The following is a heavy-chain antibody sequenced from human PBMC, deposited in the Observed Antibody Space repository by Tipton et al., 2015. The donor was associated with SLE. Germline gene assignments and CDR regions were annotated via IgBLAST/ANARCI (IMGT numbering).Heavy chain of an antibody. D-gene: IGHD5-12*01. CDR2: MYYSGTS. CDR1: GGSINTTNYY. CDR3: TGYNIDRGWFDP. Sequence: TLSLTCTVSGGSINTTNYYWGWIRQPPGKGLDWIGSMYYSGTSYNNPSLKSRATISIDMSKNQFSLKLNYVTDADTALYYCTGYNIDRGWFDPWGQGTLVTVSS. J-gene: IGHJ5*02. V-gene: IGHV4-39*07.